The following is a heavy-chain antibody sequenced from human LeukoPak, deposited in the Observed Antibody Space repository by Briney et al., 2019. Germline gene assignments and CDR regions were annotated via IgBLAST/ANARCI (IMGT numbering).Heavy chain of an antibody. CDR2: INGESTFK. D-gene: IGHD3-22*01. Sequence: GGSLRLSCTASGFSFSSPGMNWVRQAPGKGLEWVSSINGESTFKVYADSVKGRFTISRDNAKNSLYLQMHSLRAEDTAVYYCAKDWYYYDSSGYYHTENYFDYWGQGTLVTVSS. V-gene: IGHV3-21*04. J-gene: IGHJ4*02. CDR1: GFSFSSPG. CDR3: AKDWYYYDSSGYYHTENYFDY.